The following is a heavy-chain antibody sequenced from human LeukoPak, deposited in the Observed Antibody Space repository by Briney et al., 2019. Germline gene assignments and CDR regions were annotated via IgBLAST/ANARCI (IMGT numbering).Heavy chain of an antibody. CDR1: GGSISSYY. J-gene: IGHJ6*02. V-gene: IGHV4-59*01. CDR2: IYYSGST. CDR3: ARGYCSGGSCYYYYYYGMDV. Sequence: PSETLSLTCTVSGGSISSYYWSWIRQPPGKGLEWIGYIYYSGSTNYNPSLKSRVTISVDTSKNQFSLKLSSVTAADTAVYYCARGYCSGGSCYYYYYYGMDVWGQGTTVTVSS. D-gene: IGHD2-15*01.